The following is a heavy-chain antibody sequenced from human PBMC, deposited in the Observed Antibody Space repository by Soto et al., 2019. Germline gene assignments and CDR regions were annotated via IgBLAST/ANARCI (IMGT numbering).Heavy chain of an antibody. CDR3: ARGFRGGYSSRGSPDDY. J-gene: IGHJ4*02. CDR2: INHSGST. V-gene: IGHV4-34*01. Sequence: QVQLQQSGAGLLKPSETLSLTCAVYGGSFSGYYWSWIRQPPGKGLEWIGEINHSGSTNYNPTIKSRVARSVDTSKNQFYQKRSSVTAADTAVYYCARGFRGGYSSRGSPDDYWGQGTHVTVSS. CDR1: GGSFSGYY. D-gene: IGHD5-18*01.